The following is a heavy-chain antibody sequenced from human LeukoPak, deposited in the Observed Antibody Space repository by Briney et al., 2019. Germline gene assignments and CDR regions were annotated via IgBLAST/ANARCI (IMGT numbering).Heavy chain of an antibody. Sequence: GESLKISCKGSGYSFSSYWIGWVRQMPGKGLEWMGIIYPADSDTTYSPSFQGQVTISADKSISTAYLQWSSLEASDTAIYYCARGFGYAGNYFDSWGQGTLVTVSS. CDR2: IYPADSDT. D-gene: IGHD5-18*01. V-gene: IGHV5-51*01. CDR3: ARGFGYAGNYFDS. CDR1: GYSFSSYW. J-gene: IGHJ4*02.